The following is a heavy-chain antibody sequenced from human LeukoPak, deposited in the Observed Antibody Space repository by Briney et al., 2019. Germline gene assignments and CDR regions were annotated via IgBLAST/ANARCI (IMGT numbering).Heavy chain of an antibody. J-gene: IGHJ4*02. CDR1: GGSISSYY. D-gene: IGHD2-21*01. CDR2: IYHSGST. V-gene: IGHV4-38-2*02. CDR3: ARLSVVIATTDY. Sequence: SETLSLTCTVSGGSISSYYWGWIRQPPGKGLEWIGSIYHSGSTYYNPSLKSRVTISVDTSKNQFSLKLSSVTAADTAVYYCARLSVVIATTDYWGQGTLVTVSS.